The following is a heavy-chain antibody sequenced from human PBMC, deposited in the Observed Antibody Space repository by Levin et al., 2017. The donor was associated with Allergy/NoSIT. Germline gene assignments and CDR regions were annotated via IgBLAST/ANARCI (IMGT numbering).Heavy chain of an antibody. J-gene: IGHJ4*02. CDR2: ISHSGST. CDR1: GGSFSGHY. CDR3: ARFSSGSDLRYPFDS. D-gene: IGHD5-12*01. V-gene: IGHV4-34*01. Sequence: SETLSLTCAVYGGSFSGHYWSWNRQPPGKGLEWIGEISHSGSTNYNPSLKSRVTISVDTSKNQFSLKLSSVTAADTAVYFCARFSSGSDLRYPFDSWGQGTLVTVSS.